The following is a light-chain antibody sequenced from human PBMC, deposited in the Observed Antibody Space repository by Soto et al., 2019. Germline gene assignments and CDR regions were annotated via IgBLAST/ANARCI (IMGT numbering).Light chain of an antibody. CDR3: QQYGSLPIT. V-gene: IGKV3-20*01. CDR2: GAA. Sequence: ENVLTQSPGTLSLSPGESATLSCRASQSVSSSFVAWYQQKPGQAPRLVIYGAASRATGIPDRFSGSGSGTDFTLTSSILEAEDFGGYYCQQYGSLPITFGQGTRLEIK. J-gene: IGKJ5*01. CDR1: QSVSSSF.